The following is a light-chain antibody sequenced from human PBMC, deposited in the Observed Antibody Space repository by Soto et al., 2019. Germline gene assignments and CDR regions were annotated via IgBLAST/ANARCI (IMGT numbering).Light chain of an antibody. Sequence: EIVMTQSPATLSVSPGEIATLSCTASQNIYTYLAWYQQKPGQPPRLLISGASSRASDVPARFSGSGSGTEFTLTITSLQSEDFAIYYCQRYNSLPLTFGGGTKVDIK. CDR3: QRYNSLPLT. J-gene: IGKJ4*01. V-gene: IGKV3-15*01. CDR2: GAS. CDR1: QNIYTY.